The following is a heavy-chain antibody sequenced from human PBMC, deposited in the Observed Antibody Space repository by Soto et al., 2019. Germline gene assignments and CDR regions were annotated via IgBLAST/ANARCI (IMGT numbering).Heavy chain of an antibody. D-gene: IGHD3-3*02. Sequence: GASVKLSCKASGYTLRANTMSWARHAPGQSLEWMGWINAGSGNTKYSQNFQGRVSITRDTSASTVYMELTGLTSEDTAVYYCARDTETLGPRANDALDIWGQGTMVTVSS. CDR3: ARDTETLGPRANDALDI. CDR2: INAGSGNT. CDR1: GYTLRANT. J-gene: IGHJ3*02. V-gene: IGHV1-3*01.